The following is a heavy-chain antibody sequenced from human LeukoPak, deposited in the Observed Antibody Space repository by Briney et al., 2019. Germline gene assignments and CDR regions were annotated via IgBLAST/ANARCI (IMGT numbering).Heavy chain of an antibody. D-gene: IGHD3-22*01. CDR1: GFPVSTNY. CDR2: VHRGGT. CDR3: ARDRDRRSGYYSGMDV. V-gene: IGHV3-53*05. Sequence: GGSLRLSCAVSGFPVSTNYVNWVRQAPGKGLEWVSVVHRGGTYYADSVKGRFSISRDNSKNTLYLQMNSLRGDDTAVYYCARDRDRRSGYYSGMDVWGQGTTVTVSS. J-gene: IGHJ6*02.